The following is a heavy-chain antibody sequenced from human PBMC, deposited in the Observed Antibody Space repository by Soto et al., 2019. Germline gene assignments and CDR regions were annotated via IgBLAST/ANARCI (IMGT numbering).Heavy chain of an antibody. Sequence: EVQLVESGEGLVQPGGSLRLSCAASGFTFSSYAMHWVRQAPGKGLEYVSAISSNGGSTYYADSVKGRFTISRDNSKNTLYLQMGSVRVEDMAVYYCARDKAVGGQGGHYDYYYGMDVWGQGTTVTVCS. D-gene: IGHD2-15*01. CDR2: ISSNGGST. V-gene: IGHV3-64*02. J-gene: IGHJ6*02. CDR3: ARDKAVGGQGGHYDYYYGMDV. CDR1: GFTFSSYA.